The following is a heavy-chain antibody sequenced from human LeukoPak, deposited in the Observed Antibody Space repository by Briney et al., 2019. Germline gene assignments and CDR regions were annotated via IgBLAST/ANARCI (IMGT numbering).Heavy chain of an antibody. CDR3: ARFPGQTHFDY. CDR1: GASISSYH. V-gene: IGHV4-4*07. CDR2: IYPSGNT. J-gene: IGHJ4*02. Sequence: SETLSLTCTVSGASISSYHWSWIRQHAGKGLEWIGRIYPSGNTNYNPSLRGRVTMSMDTSKNQFSLELTSVTAADTAVYYCARFPGQTHFDYWGQGTLVTVPS.